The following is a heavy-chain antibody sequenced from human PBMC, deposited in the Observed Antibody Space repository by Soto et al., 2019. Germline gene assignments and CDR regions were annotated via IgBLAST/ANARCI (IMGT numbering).Heavy chain of an antibody. J-gene: IGHJ4*02. CDR3: ARTPNSPPHVWGSYRSLWYFDY. CDR2: IYYSGST. V-gene: IGHV4-30-4*01. D-gene: IGHD3-16*02. CDR1: GGSVSSGDYY. Sequence: PAETLSRTCTVSGGSVSSGDYYWSWIRQPPGKGLEWIGYIYYSGSTYYNPSLKSRVTISVDTSKNQFSLKLSSVTAADTAVYYCARTPNSPPHVWGSYRSLWYFDYWGQGTLVTVSS.